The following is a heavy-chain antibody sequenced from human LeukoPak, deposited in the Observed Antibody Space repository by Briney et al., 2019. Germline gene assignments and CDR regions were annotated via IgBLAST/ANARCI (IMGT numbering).Heavy chain of an antibody. D-gene: IGHD6-19*01. CDR3: ARPVYSSGWYDAFDI. Sequence: GASVKLSCKASGYTFTSYYMHWVRQAPGQGLKWMGIINPSGGSTSYAQKFQGRVTMTRDTSTSTVYMELSSLRSEDTAVYYCARPVYSSGWYDAFDIWGQGTMVTVSS. CDR2: INPSGGST. CDR1: GYTFTSYY. V-gene: IGHV1-46*01. J-gene: IGHJ3*02.